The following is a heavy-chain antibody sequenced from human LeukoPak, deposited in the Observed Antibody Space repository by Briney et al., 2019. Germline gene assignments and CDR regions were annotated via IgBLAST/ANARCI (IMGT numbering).Heavy chain of an antibody. CDR1: GYTFTDCY. Sequence: ASVRVSCKSSGYTFTDCYMHWVRQAPGQGLEGMGWINPNSGGTKFAQKFQGRVTMTRDTSINTAYMELSRLTYDDTAVYYCAGLPRYNWNEPLDYWGQGTLVTVSS. V-gene: IGHV1-2*02. D-gene: IGHD1-20*01. CDR3: AGLPRYNWNEPLDY. CDR2: INPNSGGT. J-gene: IGHJ4*02.